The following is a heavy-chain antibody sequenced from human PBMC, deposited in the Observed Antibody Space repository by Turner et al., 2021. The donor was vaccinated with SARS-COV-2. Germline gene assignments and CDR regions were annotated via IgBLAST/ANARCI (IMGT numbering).Heavy chain of an antibody. CDR3: ARDYGGNSNYFDY. CDR1: GGSIRIGGYF. D-gene: IGHD4-17*01. CDR2: IYYSGST. Sequence: QVQLQESGPGLVKPSQTLSLTCTVSGGSIRIGGYFWSWLRQHPGKGLEWIGYIYYSGSTYYNPSLKSRVTISVDTSKNQFSLKLSSVTAADTAVYYCARDYGGNSNYFDYWGQGTLVTVSS. J-gene: IGHJ4*02. V-gene: IGHV4-31*03.